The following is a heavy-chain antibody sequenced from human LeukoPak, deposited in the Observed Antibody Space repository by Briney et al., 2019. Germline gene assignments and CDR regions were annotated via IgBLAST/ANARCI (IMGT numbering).Heavy chain of an antibody. CDR2: INLRGST. V-gene: IGHV4-34*01. CDR3: ARGNRYSSGWYEYYYYYYYMDV. Sequence: SETLSLTCAVYGGSFNDYYWNWIRQPPGKGLEWIGEINLRGSTTYNPSLKSRVTISLDESKNQFSLKLSSVTAADTAVYYCARGNRYSSGWYEYYYYYYYMDVWGKGTTVTVSS. CDR1: GGSFNDYY. J-gene: IGHJ6*03. D-gene: IGHD6-19*01.